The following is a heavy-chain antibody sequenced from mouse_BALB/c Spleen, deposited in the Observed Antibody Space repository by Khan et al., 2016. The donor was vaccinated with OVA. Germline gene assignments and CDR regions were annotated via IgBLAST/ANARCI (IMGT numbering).Heavy chain of an antibody. CDR2: IWAGGST. CDR1: GFSLTSYG. CDR3: ARLEDI. D-gene: IGHD1-3*01. J-gene: IGHJ2*01. Sequence: QVQLKESGPGLVAPSQSLSITCTVSGFSLTSYGVHWVRQPPGKGLEWRGVIWAGGSTNYNSALMSRLSISKDNSKSQVVLKMNSLQTDDTAMYYCARLEDIWGQGTTLTVSS. V-gene: IGHV2-9*02.